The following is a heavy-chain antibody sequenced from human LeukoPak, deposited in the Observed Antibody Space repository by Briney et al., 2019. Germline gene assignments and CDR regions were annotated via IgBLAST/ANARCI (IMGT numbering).Heavy chain of an antibody. CDR1: GFTFTSSA. CDR2: ISAYNGNT. V-gene: IGHV1-18*01. CDR3: ARDRLIAVAVVGYYYYGMDV. Sequence: ASVKVSCKASGFTFTSSAVQWVRQARGQRLEWMGWISAYNGNTNYAQKLQGRVTMTTDTSTSTAYMELRSLRSDDTAVYYCARDRLIAVAVVGYYYYGMDVWGQGTTVTVSS. D-gene: IGHD6-19*01. J-gene: IGHJ6*02.